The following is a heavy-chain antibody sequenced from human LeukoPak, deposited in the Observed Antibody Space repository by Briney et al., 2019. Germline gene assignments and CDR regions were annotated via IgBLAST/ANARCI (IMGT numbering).Heavy chain of an antibody. Sequence: GASVKASCKASGYTFTSNGISWVRQAPGQGLEWMGWISAYNGNTDYVQNLQGRVTMTTDTSTSTVYMELRSLRSDDTAVYYCAREARSSYSSSPDYWGQGTLVTVSS. CDR3: AREARSSYSSSPDY. CDR1: GYTFTSNG. J-gene: IGHJ4*02. CDR2: ISAYNGNT. V-gene: IGHV1-18*01. D-gene: IGHD6-6*01.